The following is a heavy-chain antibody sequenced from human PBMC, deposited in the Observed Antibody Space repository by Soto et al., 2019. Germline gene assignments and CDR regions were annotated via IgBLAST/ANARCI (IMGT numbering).Heavy chain of an antibody. CDR1: GYTFTNNA. V-gene: IGHV1-3*01. D-gene: IGHD3-16*02. CDR3: ARGYDFVWGSYRSDAFDI. Sequence: ASVKVSCKASGYTFTNNAIHWVRQAPGQRLEWLGWLNAGNSNREYSQKFQGRIIMTKDTSASTAYMELSSLISEDTAVYYCARGYDFVWGSYRSDAFDIWGQGTMVTVS. J-gene: IGHJ3*02. CDR2: LNAGNSNR.